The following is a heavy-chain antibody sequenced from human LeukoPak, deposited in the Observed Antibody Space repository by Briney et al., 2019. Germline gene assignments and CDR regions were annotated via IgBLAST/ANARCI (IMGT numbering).Heavy chain of an antibody. Sequence: GGSLRLSCAASGFTFSSSDMHWVRQGTGRSLEWVSAIGTAGDTYYAGSVKGRFTISRENAKNSLYLQMNSLRAGDTAAYYCARVLDGSGSYEYWGQGTLVTVSS. CDR3: ARVLDGSGSYEY. J-gene: IGHJ4*02. D-gene: IGHD3-10*01. V-gene: IGHV3-13*01. CDR1: GFTFSSSD. CDR2: IGTAGDT.